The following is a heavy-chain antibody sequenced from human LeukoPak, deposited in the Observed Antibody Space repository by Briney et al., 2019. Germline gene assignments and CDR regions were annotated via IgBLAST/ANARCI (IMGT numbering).Heavy chain of an antibody. CDR3: ARNNHGWGHFDY. V-gene: IGHV4-30-2*01. CDR1: GGSISSGGYY. CDR2: IYHSGST. D-gene: IGHD3-10*01. Sequence: SETLSLTCTVSGGSISSGGYYWSWIRQPPGKGLEWIGYIYHSGSTYYNPSLKSRVTISVDRSKNQFSLKLSSVTAADTAVYYCARNNHGWGHFDYWGQGTLVTVSS. J-gene: IGHJ4*02.